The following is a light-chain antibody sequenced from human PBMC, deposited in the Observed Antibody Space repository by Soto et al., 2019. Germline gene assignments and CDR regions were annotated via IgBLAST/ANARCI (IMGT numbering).Light chain of an antibody. J-gene: IGKJ5*01. CDR3: QQRSNWHT. CDR2: GAS. V-gene: IGKV3D-20*02. CDR1: QSLSSSY. Sequence: EIVLTQSPGTLSLSPGERATLSCGASQSLSSSYLAWYQQKPGQAPRLLIYGASSRATGIPARFSGSGSGTDFTLTISSLEPEDFAVYYCQQRSNWHTFGQGTRLEIK.